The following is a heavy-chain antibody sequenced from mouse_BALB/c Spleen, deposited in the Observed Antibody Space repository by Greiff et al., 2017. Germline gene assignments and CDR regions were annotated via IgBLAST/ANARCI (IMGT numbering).Heavy chain of an antibody. CDR3: ARDGEGFDY. V-gene: IGHV5-4*02. Sequence: EVQVVESGGGLVKPGGSLKLSCAASGFTFSDYYMYWVRQTPEKRLEWVATISDGGSYTYYPDSVKGRFTISRDNAKNNLYLQMSSLKSEDTAMYYCARDGEGFDYWGQGTTLTVSS. J-gene: IGHJ2*01. CDR1: GFTFSDYY. CDR2: ISDGGSYT.